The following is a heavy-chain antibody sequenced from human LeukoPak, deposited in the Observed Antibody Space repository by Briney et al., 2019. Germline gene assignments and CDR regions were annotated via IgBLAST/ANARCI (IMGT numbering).Heavy chain of an antibody. CDR2: INPNSGGT. CDR1: GYTFTGYY. Sequence: ASVKVSCKASGYTFTGYYMHWVRQAPGQGLEWMGWINPNSGGTNYAQKFQGRVTMTRDTSTSTVYMELNSLRSDDTAVYHCARALPHVRSGYYYYYMDVRGKGTTVTISS. J-gene: IGHJ6*03. V-gene: IGHV1-2*02. CDR3: ARALPHVRSGYYYYYMDV. D-gene: IGHD6-25*01.